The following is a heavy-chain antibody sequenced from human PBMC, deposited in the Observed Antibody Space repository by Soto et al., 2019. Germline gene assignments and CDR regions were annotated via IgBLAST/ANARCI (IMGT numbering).Heavy chain of an antibody. J-gene: IGHJ3*01. CDR1: GYSVSEGYY. CDR3: ARDRTYVREVV. CDR2: INRSEKT. Sequence: PSETLSLTCAVSGYSVSEGYYLGWIRQPPGKGLEWIGSINRSEKTYYNPSLKSRVTISVDTSKNQFSLKLSSVTAADTAVYYCARDRTYVREVVWGQVTMVTVSS. V-gene: IGHV4-38-2*02. D-gene: IGHD2-2*01.